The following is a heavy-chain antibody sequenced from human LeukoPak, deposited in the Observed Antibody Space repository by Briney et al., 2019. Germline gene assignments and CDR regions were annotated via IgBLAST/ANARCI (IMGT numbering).Heavy chain of an antibody. D-gene: IGHD3-9*01. J-gene: IGHJ4*02. V-gene: IGHV1-24*01. CDR1: GYTLTELS. CDR3: ATDFPNYDILTGSY. CDR2: FDPEDGET. Sequence: ASVKVSCKVSGYTLTELSMHWVRQAPGKGLEWRGGFDPEDGETIYAQKFQGRVTMTEDTSTDTAYMELSSLRSEDTAVYYCATDFPNYDILTGSYWGQGTLVTVSS.